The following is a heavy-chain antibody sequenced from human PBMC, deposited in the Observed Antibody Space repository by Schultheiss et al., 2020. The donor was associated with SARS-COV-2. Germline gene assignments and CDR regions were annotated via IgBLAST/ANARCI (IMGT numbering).Heavy chain of an antibody. D-gene: IGHD4-23*01. CDR3: AIDVTPRGGQVPDY. CDR1: GFTFSSYA. J-gene: IGHJ4*02. CDR2: ISGSGGST. Sequence: GGSLRLSCSASGFTFSSYAMHWVRQAPGKGLEWVSAISGSGGSTYYADSVKGRFTISRDNSKNTLYLQMNSLRAEDTAVYYCAIDVTPRGGQVPDYWGQGTLVTVSS. V-gene: IGHV3-23*01.